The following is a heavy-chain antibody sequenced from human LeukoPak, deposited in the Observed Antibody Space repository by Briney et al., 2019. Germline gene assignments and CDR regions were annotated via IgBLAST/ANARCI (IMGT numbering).Heavy chain of an antibody. CDR2: ISSSSSYI. D-gene: IGHD2-2*01. Sequence: PGGSLRLSCAASGFSLSSYSFHWVRQAPGKGLEWVSSISSSSSYIYYADSVKGRFTISRDNAKNSLYLQMNSLRAEDTAVYYCARVGRGVVPAGGDYWGQGTLVTVSS. CDR3: ARVGRGVVPAGGDY. V-gene: IGHV3-21*01. CDR1: GFSLSSYS. J-gene: IGHJ4*02.